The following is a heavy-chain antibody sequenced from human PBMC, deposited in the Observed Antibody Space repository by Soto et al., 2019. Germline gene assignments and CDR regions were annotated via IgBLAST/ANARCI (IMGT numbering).Heavy chain of an antibody. CDR2: IIPILGIA. J-gene: IGHJ4*02. Sequence: QVQLVQSGAEVQKPGSSVKVSCKASGGTFSSYTISWVRQAPGQGLEWMGRIIPILGIANYAQKFQGRVTITADKSTSTAFMELSSLRSDDTAVYYCARSQPNRDCSGGSCYSYDYWGQGTLVTVSS. CDR1: GGTFSSYT. CDR3: ARSQPNRDCSGGSCYSYDY. D-gene: IGHD2-15*01. V-gene: IGHV1-69*02.